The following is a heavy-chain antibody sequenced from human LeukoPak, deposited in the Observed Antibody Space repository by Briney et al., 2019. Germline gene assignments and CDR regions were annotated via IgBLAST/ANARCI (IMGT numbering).Heavy chain of an antibody. J-gene: IGHJ4*02. Sequence: GGSLRLSCAASGFTFSSNSMNWVRQAPGKGLEWASSISSSSSYIYYADSVKGRFTISRDNAKNSLYLQMNSLRAEDTAVYYCARDRGSGGSCPACPFDYWGQGTLVTVSS. CDR1: GFTFSSNS. CDR2: ISSSSSYI. V-gene: IGHV3-21*01. CDR3: ARDRGSGGSCPACPFDY. D-gene: IGHD2-15*01.